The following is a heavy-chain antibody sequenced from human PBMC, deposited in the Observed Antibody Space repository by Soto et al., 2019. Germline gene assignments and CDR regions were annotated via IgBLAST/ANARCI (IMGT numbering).Heavy chain of an antibody. Sequence: GGSLRLSCSASGFIFXSYDMAWVRQAPGKGLGWVSRINSGGSSTRYADSVKGRFTISRDNAKNTLYLQMNSLRAEDTAVYYCARDPNGYKDYWGQGTLLTVSS. CDR2: INSGGSST. J-gene: IGHJ4*02. D-gene: IGHD1-20*01. V-gene: IGHV3-74*01. CDR1: GFIFXSYD. CDR3: ARDPNGYKDY.